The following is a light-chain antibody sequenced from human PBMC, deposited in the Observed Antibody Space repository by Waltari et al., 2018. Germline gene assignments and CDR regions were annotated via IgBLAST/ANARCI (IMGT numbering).Light chain of an antibody. V-gene: IGLV6-57*04. CDR1: SGSIASNF. CDR3: QSYDSSNQRV. Sequence: FMLTQPRSVSESPGKTVTISCTRSSGSIASNFVHWYQQRPGSAPTTVIYAGNQRPSGVPDRFPGSLASSSNSASLTISGLKTEDEADYYCQSYDSSNQRVFGGGTKLTVL. CDR2: AGN. J-gene: IGLJ3*02.